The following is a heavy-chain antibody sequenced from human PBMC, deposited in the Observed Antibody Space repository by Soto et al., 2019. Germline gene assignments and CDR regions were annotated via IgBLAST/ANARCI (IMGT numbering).Heavy chain of an antibody. J-gene: IGHJ4*02. CDR1: GFTFSSYG. Sequence: GGSLRLSCAASGFTFSSYGMHWVRQAPGKGLEWVAVIWYDGSNKYYADSVKGRFTISRDNSKNTLYLQMNSLRAEDTAVYYCARDLGYCSGGSCYSPFDYWGQGTLVTVS. V-gene: IGHV3-33*01. CDR3: ARDLGYCSGGSCYSPFDY. CDR2: IWYDGSNK. D-gene: IGHD2-15*01.